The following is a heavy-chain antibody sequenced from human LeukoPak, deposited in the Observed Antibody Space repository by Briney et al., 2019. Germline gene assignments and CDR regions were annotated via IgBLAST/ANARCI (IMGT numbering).Heavy chain of an antibody. Sequence: GGSLRLSCAASGFTFDDYAMHWVRPAPGKGLEWVSLISGDGGRTFYADSVKGRFTISRDNSKNSLYLQMNRLRPEDAALYYCAEDGYCSSTTCLYYFDYWGEGTLVTVSS. CDR2: ISGDGGRT. J-gene: IGHJ4*02. CDR1: GFTFDDYA. V-gene: IGHV3-43*02. D-gene: IGHD2-2*01. CDR3: AEDGYCSSTTCLYYFDY.